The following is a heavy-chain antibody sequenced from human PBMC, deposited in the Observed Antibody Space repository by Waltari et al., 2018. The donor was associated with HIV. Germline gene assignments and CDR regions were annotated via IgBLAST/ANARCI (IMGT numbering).Heavy chain of an antibody. CDR2: IYYSGST. D-gene: IGHD3-16*02. CDR1: GGSISSSSYY. V-gene: IGHV4-39*01. Sequence: QLQLQESGPGLVKPSETLSLTCTVSGGSISSSSYYWGWIRQPPGKGLEWIGSIYYSGSTYYNPSLKSRVTIFVDTSKNQLSLRLTSVTAADTAVYYCASGDYVWGSHRYWDWFYWGQGTLVTVSS. CDR3: ASGDYVWGSHRYWDWFY. J-gene: IGHJ4*02.